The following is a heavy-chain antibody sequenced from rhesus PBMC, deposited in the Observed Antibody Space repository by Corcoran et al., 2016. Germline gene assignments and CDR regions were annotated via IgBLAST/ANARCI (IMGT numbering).Heavy chain of an antibody. CDR3: ARETSEWLFCFDY. V-gene: IGHV4-81*01. CDR1: GGSISGYY. D-gene: IGHD3-28*01. J-gene: IGHJ4*01. Sequence: QLQLQESGPGLVKPSETLSLTCAVSGGSISGYYWSWIRQPPGKGLEWIGNIDVNLPGTNSHPPRKSRVTISKDTSKNQFSLKLSSVTAADTAVYYCARETSEWLFCFDYWGQGVLVTVSS. CDR2: IDVNLPGT.